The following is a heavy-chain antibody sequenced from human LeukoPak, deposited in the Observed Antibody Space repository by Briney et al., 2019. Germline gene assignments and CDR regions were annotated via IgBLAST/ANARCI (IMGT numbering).Heavy chain of an antibody. D-gene: IGHD1-14*01. Sequence: ASVKVPCKASGYTFTSYDINWVRQATGQGLEWMGWINPNSGGTNYAQKFQGRVTMTRDTSISTAYMELSRLRSDDTAVYYCARGGASWNHDLYYYYYYYMDVWGKGTTVTVSS. CDR2: INPNSGGT. CDR1: GYTFTSYD. J-gene: IGHJ6*03. CDR3: ARGGASWNHDLYYYYYYYMDV. V-gene: IGHV1-2*02.